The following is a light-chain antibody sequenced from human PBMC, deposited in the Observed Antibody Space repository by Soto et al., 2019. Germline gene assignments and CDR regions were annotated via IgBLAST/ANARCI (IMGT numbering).Light chain of an antibody. CDR1: SSDVGGYNY. Sequence: QSALTQPASVSGSPGQSITISCTGSSSDVGGYNYVSWYQQHPGKAPKLMIYEVINRPSGVSSRFSGSKSGNTASLTISGLPAEDEAHYYCCSYTSSDTHLLFGGGTKLTVL. CDR2: EVI. J-gene: IGLJ3*02. V-gene: IGLV2-14*01. CDR3: CSYTSSDTHLL.